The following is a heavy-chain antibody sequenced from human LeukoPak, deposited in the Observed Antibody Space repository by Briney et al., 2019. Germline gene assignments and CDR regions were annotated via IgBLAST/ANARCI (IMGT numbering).Heavy chain of an antibody. V-gene: IGHV4-39*01. D-gene: IGHD4-11*01. CDR1: GGSISSSNYY. CDR3: VRQKITTTDY. Sequence: SETLSLTCSVSGGSISSSNYYWGWIRQSPGKGLEWIGSIYYSGSTYYNPSLKSRLTISVDTSKNQFSLQLSSVTAADTAVYYCVRQKITTTDYWGQGSMVTVSS. J-gene: IGHJ4*02. CDR2: IYYSGST.